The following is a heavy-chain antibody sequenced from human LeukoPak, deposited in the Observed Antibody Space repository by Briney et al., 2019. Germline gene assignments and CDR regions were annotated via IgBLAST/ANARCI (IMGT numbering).Heavy chain of an antibody. J-gene: IGHJ5*02. CDR1: GGSISSYY. Sequence: SETLSLTCTVSGGSISSYYWSGIRQPPGKGLEWIGYIYYSGSTNYNPSLKSRVTISVDTSKNQFSLKLSSVTAADTAVYYCAREGYSSSWLNWFDPWGQGTLVTVSS. CDR3: AREGYSSSWLNWFDP. V-gene: IGHV4-59*01. D-gene: IGHD6-13*01. CDR2: IYYSGST.